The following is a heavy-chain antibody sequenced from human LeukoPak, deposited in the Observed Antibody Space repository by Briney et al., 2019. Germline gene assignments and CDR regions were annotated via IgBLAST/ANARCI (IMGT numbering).Heavy chain of an antibody. D-gene: IGHD3-9*01. V-gene: IGHV3-23*01. CDR1: GFTFSSYA. J-gene: IGHJ4*02. Sequence: AGGSLRLSCAASGFTFSSYAMSWVRQAPGKGLEWVSAISGSGGSTYYADSVKGRSTISRDNSKNTPYLQMNSLRAEDTAVYYCAKASRGGLRYFDWLSDYWGQGTLVTVSS. CDR3: AKASRGGLRYFDWLSDY. CDR2: ISGSGGST.